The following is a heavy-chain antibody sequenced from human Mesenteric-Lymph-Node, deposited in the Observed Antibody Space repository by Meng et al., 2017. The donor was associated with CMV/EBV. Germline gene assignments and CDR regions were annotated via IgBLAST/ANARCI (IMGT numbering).Heavy chain of an antibody. Sequence: GSLRLSCTVSGVSVDNGNYYWSWIRQPPGKGLEWIGYIYYSGTTNYNPSLKSRVTISVDTSKNQFSLKLSSVTAADTAVYYCARDIPNGWYGVFEYWGQGTLVTVSS. CDR1: GVSVDNGNYY. J-gene: IGHJ4*02. V-gene: IGHV4-61*01. CDR3: ARDIPNGWYGVFEY. CDR2: IYYSGTT. D-gene: IGHD6-19*01.